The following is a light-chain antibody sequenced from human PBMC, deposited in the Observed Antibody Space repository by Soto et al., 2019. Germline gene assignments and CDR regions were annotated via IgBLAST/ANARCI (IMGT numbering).Light chain of an antibody. V-gene: IGKV3-20*01. J-gene: IGKJ1*01. CDR2: GAS. Sequence: DIVLTQSPGTLSSSPGGRATLSCRASQSVTDNYLAWYQQKPGQAPRLLIYGASSRATGIPDRFSGSGSGTDFTLTISRLEPEDFALYYCQQYHTSPLTFGQGTKVDIK. CDR3: QQYHTSPLT. CDR1: QSVTDNY.